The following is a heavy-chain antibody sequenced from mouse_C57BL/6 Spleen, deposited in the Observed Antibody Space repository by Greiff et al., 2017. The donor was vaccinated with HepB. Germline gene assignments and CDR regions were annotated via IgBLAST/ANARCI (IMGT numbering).Heavy chain of an antibody. CDR3: ARGAYYSKEHYWYFDV. D-gene: IGHD2-5*01. J-gene: IGHJ1*03. CDR1: GYAFSSYW. CDR2: IYPGDGDT. Sequence: QVQLKESGAELVKPGASVKISCKASGYAFSSYWMNWVKQRPGKGLEWIGQIYPGDGDTKYNGKFKGKATLTADKSYSTSYMQLSSLTSEDSAVYFCARGAYYSKEHYWYFDVWGTGTTVTVSS. V-gene: IGHV1-80*01.